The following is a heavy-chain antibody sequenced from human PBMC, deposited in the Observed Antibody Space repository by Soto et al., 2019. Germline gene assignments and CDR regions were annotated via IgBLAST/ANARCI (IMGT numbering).Heavy chain of an antibody. J-gene: IGHJ6*02. D-gene: IGHD6-13*01. CDR3: AAYSSSWYYYYYGMDV. CDR1: GFTVSSNY. Sequence: ETLRVSCAASGFTVSSNYMSWVRQAPGKGLEWVSVIYSGGSTYYADSVKGRFTISRDNSKNTLYLQMNSLRAEDTAVYYCAAYSSSWYYYYYGMDVWGQGTTVTVSS. CDR2: IYSGGST. V-gene: IGHV3-53*01.